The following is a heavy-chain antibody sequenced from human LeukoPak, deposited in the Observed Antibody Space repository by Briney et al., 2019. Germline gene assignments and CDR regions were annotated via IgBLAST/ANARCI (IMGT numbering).Heavy chain of an antibody. CDR1: GFTFSTYC. CDR2: ICPDGTVT. V-gene: IGHV3-74*01. CDR3: VRDFRSADY. Sequence: GGCLRLSCAASGFTFSTYCMHWVRQAPGKGPMWVSRICPDGTVTKYADSVKARFIISRDNARNTVYLQMNSPRVEDTAVYYCVRDFRSADYWGQGTLVTVSS. J-gene: IGHJ4*02.